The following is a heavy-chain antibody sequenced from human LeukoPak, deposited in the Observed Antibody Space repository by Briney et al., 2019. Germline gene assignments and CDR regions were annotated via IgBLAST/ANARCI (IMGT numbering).Heavy chain of an antibody. CDR2: IYPGDSDT. D-gene: IGHD3-22*01. J-gene: IGHJ6*03. Sequence: GESLKISCKGSGYSFISYWIGWVRQMPGRGLEWMVIIYPGDSDTRYSPSFQGQVTISADKSISTAYLQWSSLKASDTAMYYCARQDGSGYPSSYYYMDVWGKGTTVTVSS. CDR3: ARQDGSGYPSSYYYMDV. CDR1: GYSFISYW. V-gene: IGHV5-51*01.